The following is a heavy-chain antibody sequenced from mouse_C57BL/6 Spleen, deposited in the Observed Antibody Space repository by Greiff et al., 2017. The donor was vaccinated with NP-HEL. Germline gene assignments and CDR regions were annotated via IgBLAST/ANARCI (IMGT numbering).Heavy chain of an antibody. D-gene: IGHD2-2*01. CDR3: ARHGFHGYDEAWFAY. J-gene: IGHJ3*01. CDR1: GFTFSSYT. V-gene: IGHV5-9*01. Sequence: DVMLVESGGGLVKPGGSLKLSCAASGFTFSSYTMSWVRQTPEKRLEWVATISGGGGNTYYPDSVKGRFTISRDNAKNTLYLQMSSLRSEDTALYDCARHGFHGYDEAWFAYWGQGTLVTVSA. CDR2: ISGGGGNT.